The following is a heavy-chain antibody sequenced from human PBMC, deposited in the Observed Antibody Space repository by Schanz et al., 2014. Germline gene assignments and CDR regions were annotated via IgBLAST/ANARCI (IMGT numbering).Heavy chain of an antibody. Sequence: QVQLVQSGGGVVQPGRTLRLSCAASGVTLRTYAIHWVRQAPGKGLEWVAVTSTDGTKTYYAASVRGRFTISRDNSKNTVYLQMNSLRSEDTAVYYCTRDRGALINHNDALDLWGQGTMVSVSS. D-gene: IGHD3-16*01. J-gene: IGHJ3*01. V-gene: IGHV3-30*04. CDR2: TSTDGTKT. CDR1: GVTLRTYA. CDR3: TRDRGALINHNDALDL.